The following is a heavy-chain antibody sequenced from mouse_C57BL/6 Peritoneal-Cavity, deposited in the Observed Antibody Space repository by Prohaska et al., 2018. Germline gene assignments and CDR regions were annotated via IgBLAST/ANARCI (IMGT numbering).Heavy chain of an antibody. Sequence: DVQLQESGPGMVKPSQSLSLTCTVTGYSITSGYDWHWIRHFPGNKLEWMGYKRYSGSTNYNPSLKSRISITHDTSKNHFFLKLNSVTTEDTATYDCAKDGDGYSWFAYWGQGTLVTVSA. CDR3: AKDGDGYSWFAY. CDR1: GYSITSGYD. D-gene: IGHD2-3*01. CDR2: KRYSGST. V-gene: IGHV3-1*01. J-gene: IGHJ3*01.